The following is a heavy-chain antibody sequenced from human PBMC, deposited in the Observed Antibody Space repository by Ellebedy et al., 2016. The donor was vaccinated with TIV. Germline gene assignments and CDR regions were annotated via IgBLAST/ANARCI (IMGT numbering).Heavy chain of an antibody. CDR3: TTEGDTALEMGLDAFNI. J-gene: IGHJ3*02. Sequence: GESLKISCVASGFTLTDAWMTWVPQPPGKGLEFVGRIKSTSDGGTTDDAARVKGRFIISRDDSKNTLYLEMNRLKTEDTDMYYCTTEGDTALEMGLDAFNIWGHGTMVTVSS. CDR1: GFTLTDAW. V-gene: IGHV3-15*01. CDR2: IKSTSDGGTT. D-gene: IGHD5-18*01.